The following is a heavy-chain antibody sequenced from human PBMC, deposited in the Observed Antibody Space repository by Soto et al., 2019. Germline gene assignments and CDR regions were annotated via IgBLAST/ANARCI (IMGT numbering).Heavy chain of an antibody. V-gene: IGHV4-31*03. J-gene: IGHJ6*02. CDR3: ARARMVRGIIYYDGMDV. CDR1: GGSISSDGNY. D-gene: IGHD3-10*01. Sequence: QVQLQESGPGLVKSSQTLSLTCTVSGGSISSDGNYWSWIRQHPGKGLEWIGYIYYSGSTYYNPSLKSRVTITVDTSKNQSSMKPNSVTAADTAVDYCARARMVRGIIYYDGMDVWGQGTTVTVSS. CDR2: IYYSGST.